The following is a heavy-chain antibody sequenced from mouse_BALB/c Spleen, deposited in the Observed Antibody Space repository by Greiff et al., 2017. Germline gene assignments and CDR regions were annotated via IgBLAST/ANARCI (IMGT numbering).Heavy chain of an antibody. D-gene: IGHD1-2*01. Sequence: VQLKESGPGLVAPSQSLSITCTVSGFSLTSYGVHWVRQPPGKGLEWLGVIWAGGSTNYNSALMSRLSISKDNSKSQVFLKMNSLQTDDTAMYYCAREGKFITTATWFAYWGQGTLVTVSA. CDR1: GFSLTSYG. CDR2: IWAGGST. J-gene: IGHJ3*01. CDR3: AREGKFITTATWFAY. V-gene: IGHV2-9*02.